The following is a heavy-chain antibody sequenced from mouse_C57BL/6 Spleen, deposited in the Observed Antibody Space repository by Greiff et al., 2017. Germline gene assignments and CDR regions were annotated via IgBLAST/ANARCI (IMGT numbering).Heavy chain of an antibody. CDR2: INPYNGGT. V-gene: IGHV1-19*01. J-gene: IGHJ1*03. CDR1: GYTFTDYY. CDR3: ARSSPLLREGYFDV. D-gene: IGHD1-2*01. Sequence: EVQLQQSGPVLVKPGASVKMSCKASGYTFTDYYMNWVKQSHGKSLEWIGVINPYNGGTSYNQKFKGKATLTVDKSSSTAYMELNSLTSEDSAVYYCARSSPLLREGYFDVWGTGTTVTVSS.